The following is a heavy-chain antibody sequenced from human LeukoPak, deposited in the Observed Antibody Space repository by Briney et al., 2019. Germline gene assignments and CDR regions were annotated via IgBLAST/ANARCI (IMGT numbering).Heavy chain of an antibody. J-gene: IGHJ6*03. CDR3: AKGSFYCSSNSCPQYYYYMDV. V-gene: IGHV3-23*01. CDR2: ISGSGGST. CDR1: GFTFSSYA. Sequence: GGSLRLSCAASGFTFSSYAMSWVRQAPGKGLEWVSAISGSGGSTYYADSVKGRFTISRDNSKNTLYLQMSSLRVEDTAVYYCAKGSFYCSSNSCPQYYYYMDVWGKGTTVTVSS. D-gene: IGHD2-2*01.